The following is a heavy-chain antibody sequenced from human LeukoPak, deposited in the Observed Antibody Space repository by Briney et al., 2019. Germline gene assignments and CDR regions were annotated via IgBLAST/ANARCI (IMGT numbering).Heavy chain of an antibody. CDR1: GFTFSSYA. J-gene: IGHJ6*03. V-gene: IGHV3-23*01. CDR2: ISGSGGST. D-gene: IGHD3-3*01. Sequence: GGSLRLSCAASGFTFSSYAMSWVRQAPGKGLEWVSAISGSGGSTYYADSVKGRFTISRDNSKNTLYLQMNSLRAEDTAVYYCAKDWYDFWSGYYPSHYYYYMDVWGKATTVTVSS. CDR3: AKDWYDFWSGYYPSHYYYYMDV.